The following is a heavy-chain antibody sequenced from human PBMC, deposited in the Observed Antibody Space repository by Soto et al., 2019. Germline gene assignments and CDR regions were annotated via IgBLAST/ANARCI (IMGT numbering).Heavy chain of an antibody. J-gene: IGHJ4*02. V-gene: IGHV1-3*01. D-gene: IGHD1-20*01. CDR1: GYTFTSYA. Sequence: GASVKVSCKASGYTFTSYAMHWVRQAPGQRLEWMGWINAGNGNTKYPQKFQGRVTITRDTSASTAYMELSSLRSEDTAVYYCARTSGITGTTNFDYRGQGTLVTVSS. CDR3: ARTSGITGTTNFDY. CDR2: INAGNGNT.